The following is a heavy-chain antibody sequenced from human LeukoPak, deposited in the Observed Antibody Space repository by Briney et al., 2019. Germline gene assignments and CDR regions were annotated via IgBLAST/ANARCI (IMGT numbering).Heavy chain of an antibody. V-gene: IGHV3-20*04. CDR3: ARGTYYYGSGSYQFDY. D-gene: IGHD3-10*01. CDR2: INWNGGST. CDR1: GFTVSSNY. J-gene: IGHJ4*02. Sequence: GGSLRLSCAASGFTVSSNYMSWVRQAPGKGLEWVSGINWNGGSTGYADSVKGRFTISRDNAKNSLYLQMNSLRAEDTALYYCARGTYYYGSGSYQFDYWGQGTLVTVFS.